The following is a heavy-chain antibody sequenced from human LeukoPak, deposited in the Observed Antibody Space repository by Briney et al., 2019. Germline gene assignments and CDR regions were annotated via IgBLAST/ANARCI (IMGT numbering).Heavy chain of an antibody. V-gene: IGHV3-21*01. Sequence: GGSLRLSCAASGFTFSSYSMNWVRQAPGKGLEWVSSISSSSSYIYYADSVKGRFTISREYAKNSLYLQMNSMGAEDTAVYYCARDSSGSYWGNDAFDIWGQGTMVTVSS. CDR3: ARDSSGSYWGNDAFDI. CDR1: GFTFSSYS. CDR2: ISSSSSYI. J-gene: IGHJ3*02. D-gene: IGHD1-26*01.